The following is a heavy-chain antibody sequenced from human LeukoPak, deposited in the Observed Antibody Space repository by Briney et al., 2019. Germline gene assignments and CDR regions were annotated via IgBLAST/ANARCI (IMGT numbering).Heavy chain of an antibody. J-gene: IGHJ4*02. CDR3: VRYLSGWYYFDY. CDR1: GFTFSDYA. Sequence: PGGSLRLSCAASGFTFSDYAMHWVRQAPGKGLEWVAVISKDGSDKYYPGSVRGRFTISRDNSKNTLYLQMNSLTAEDTAIYYCVRYLSGWYYFDYWGQGTLVTVSS. D-gene: IGHD6-19*01. CDR2: ISKDGSDK. V-gene: IGHV3-30-3*01.